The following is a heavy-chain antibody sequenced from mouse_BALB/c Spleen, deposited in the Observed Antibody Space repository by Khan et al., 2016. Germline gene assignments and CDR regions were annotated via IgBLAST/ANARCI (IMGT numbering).Heavy chain of an antibody. Sequence: VQLQQSGPGLVKPSQSLSLTCTVTGYSITSDYAWNWIRQFPGNKLEWMGYISYSGTTRYNPSLKSRISITRDTSKNQFFLQLNSVTTEDTATYYCALRGWYGYYFDSWGQGTTLTVSS. CDR3: ALRGWYGYYFDS. V-gene: IGHV3-2*02. D-gene: IGHD2-10*02. J-gene: IGHJ2*01. CDR1: GYSITSDYA. CDR2: ISYSGTT.